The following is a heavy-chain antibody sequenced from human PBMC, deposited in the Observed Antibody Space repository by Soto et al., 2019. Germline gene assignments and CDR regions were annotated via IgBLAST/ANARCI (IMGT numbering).Heavy chain of an antibody. J-gene: IGHJ3*01. CDR2: ISWSGDNM. D-gene: IGHD4-4*01. CDR1: GFTFDDYA. CDR3: VKVSYSSLTTLGSAFDV. V-gene: IGHV3-9*01. Sequence: QLVESGGGLVQPGRSLRLSCAASGFTFDDYAMHWVRQAPGKGLEWVSGISWSGDNMAYAGSVKGRFITSRDNGKNSLYLQMNSLRVEDTALYHCVKVSYSSLTTLGSAFDVWGQGTMVTVS.